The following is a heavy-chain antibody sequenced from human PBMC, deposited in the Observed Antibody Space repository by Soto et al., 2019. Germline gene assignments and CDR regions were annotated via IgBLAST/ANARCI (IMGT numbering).Heavy chain of an antibody. V-gene: IGHV3-74*03. J-gene: IGHJ4*02. D-gene: IGHD2-2*01. CDR1: GFTFSSYW. CDR3: ARVETCSSTSCYSVFDY. CDR2: INSDGSST. Sequence: EVQLVESGGGLVQPGGSLRPSCAASGFTFSSYWMHWVRQAPGKGLVWVSRINSDGSSTTYADSVKGRFTISRDNAKNTLYLQMNSLRAEDTAVYYCARVETCSSTSCYSVFDYWGQGTLVTVSS.